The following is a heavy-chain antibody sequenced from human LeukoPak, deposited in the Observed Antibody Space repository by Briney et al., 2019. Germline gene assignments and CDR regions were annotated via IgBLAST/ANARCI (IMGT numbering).Heavy chain of an antibody. D-gene: IGHD4-23*01. CDR1: GGTFSSYA. Sequence: SVKVSCKASGGTFSSYAFSWVRQAPGQGFKWMGGIIPIFGTANYAQKFQGRVTITTDESTSTAYMELSSLRPEDTAVYYCARDFDDGGNTLGYAFDIWGQGTMVTVSS. J-gene: IGHJ3*02. V-gene: IGHV1-69*05. CDR2: IIPIFGTA. CDR3: ARDFDDGGNTLGYAFDI.